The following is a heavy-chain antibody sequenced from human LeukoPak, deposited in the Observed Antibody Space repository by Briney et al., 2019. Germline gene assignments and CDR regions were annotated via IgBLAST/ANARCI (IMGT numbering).Heavy chain of an antibody. J-gene: IGHJ4*02. Sequence: PGGSLRLSCAASGFTFSSYWMSWVRQAPGKGLEWVANTKQDGSEKYYVDSVKGRFTISRDNAKNSLYLQMNSLRAEDTAVYYCARDYAEYYDFWSGYYKSFFDYWGQGTLVTVSS. D-gene: IGHD3-3*01. CDR3: ARDYAEYYDFWSGYYKSFFDY. V-gene: IGHV3-7*01. CDR2: TKQDGSEK. CDR1: GFTFSSYW.